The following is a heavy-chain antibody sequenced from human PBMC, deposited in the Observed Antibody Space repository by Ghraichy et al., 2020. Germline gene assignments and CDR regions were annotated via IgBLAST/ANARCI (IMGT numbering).Heavy chain of an antibody. CDR2: IYYSGST. CDR1: NDSISSSSYY. V-gene: IGHV4-39*01. Sequence: SETLSLICSVSNDSISSSSYYWGWIRQPPGKGLEWIGNIYYSGSTYYNPSLESRVTISVDTSKKQFSLKLSSVTAADTAVYYCARGVRGFYDFLTGYYFDYWGQGALVTVSS. J-gene: IGHJ4*02. D-gene: IGHD3-9*01. CDR3: ARGVRGFYDFLTGYYFDY.